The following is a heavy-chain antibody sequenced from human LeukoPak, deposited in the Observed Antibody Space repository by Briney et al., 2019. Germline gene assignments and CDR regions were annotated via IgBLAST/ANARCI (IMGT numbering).Heavy chain of an antibody. D-gene: IGHD6-13*01. J-gene: IGHJ5*02. CDR1: GFTFSNYA. Sequence: GGSLRLSCAASGFTFSNYAMNWVRQAPGKGLEWVSTIGGSGDNTYYADSVKGRFTVSRVNSKNTLDLQMNSLRAEDTALYYCAKYLEQQLDESWFDPWGQGTLVTVSS. V-gene: IGHV3-23*01. CDR3: AKYLEQQLDESWFDP. CDR2: IGGSGDNT.